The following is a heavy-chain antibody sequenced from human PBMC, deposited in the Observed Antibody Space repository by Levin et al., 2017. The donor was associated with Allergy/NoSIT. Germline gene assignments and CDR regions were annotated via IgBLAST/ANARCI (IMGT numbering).Heavy chain of an antibody. D-gene: IGHD3-10*01. CDR2: VYSGAST. V-gene: IGHV3-66*01. CDR3: ARDSVMMARDFISGGAFDL. CDR1: GFSVSNYY. J-gene: IGHJ3*01. Sequence: QAGGSLRLSCAASGFSVSNYYMSWVRQAPGKGLEWVAVVYSGASTSYADFAEGRFIISRDNFNNTVSLEMNSMRDEDTALYYCARDSVMMARDFISGGAFDLWGHGTTVIVSS.